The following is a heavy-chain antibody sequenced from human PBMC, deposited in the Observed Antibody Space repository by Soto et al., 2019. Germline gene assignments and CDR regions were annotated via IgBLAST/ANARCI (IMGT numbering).Heavy chain of an antibody. Sequence: GGSLRLSCAASGFTFSSYGMHWVRQAPGKGLEWVAVIWYDGSNKYYADSVKGRFTISRDNSKNTLYLQMNSLRAEDTAVYYCARDPEMATSYFDYWGQGTLVTVSS. CDR3: ARDPEMATSYFDY. CDR1: GFTFSSYG. J-gene: IGHJ4*02. V-gene: IGHV3-33*01. CDR2: IWYDGSNK. D-gene: IGHD5-12*01.